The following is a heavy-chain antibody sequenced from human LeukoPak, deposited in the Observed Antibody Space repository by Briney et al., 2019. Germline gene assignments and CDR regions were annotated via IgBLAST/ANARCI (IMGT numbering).Heavy chain of an antibody. CDR2: ISYDGSNK. Sequence: GGSLRLSCAASGFTFSSYAMHWVRQAPGKGLEWMAVISYDGSNKYYADSVKGRFTISRDNAKNSLYLQMNSLRAEDTAVYYCARETPEYCSGGSCYSFDYWGQGTLVTVSS. V-gene: IGHV3-30-3*01. J-gene: IGHJ4*02. D-gene: IGHD2-15*01. CDR1: GFTFSSYA. CDR3: ARETPEYCSGGSCYSFDY.